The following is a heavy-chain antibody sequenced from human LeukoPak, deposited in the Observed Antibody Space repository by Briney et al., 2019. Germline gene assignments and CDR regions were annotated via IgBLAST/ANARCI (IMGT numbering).Heavy chain of an antibody. CDR1: GFTFDSYG. V-gene: IGHV3-23*01. J-gene: IGHJ3*02. Sequence: GGSLRLSCAASGFTFDSYGMNWVRQAPGKGPEWVSGISGSGVYTYYADSVKGRFTISRDNSKNTLYLVMNSLRVDDTAVYYCAKAVDLATISVDIWGQGTMVTVSS. CDR3: AKAVDLATISVDI. D-gene: IGHD5-24*01. CDR2: ISGSGVYT.